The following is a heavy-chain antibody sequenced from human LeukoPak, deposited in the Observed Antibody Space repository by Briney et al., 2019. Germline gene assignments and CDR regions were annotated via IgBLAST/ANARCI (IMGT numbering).Heavy chain of an antibody. V-gene: IGHV3-30*02. Sequence: GGSLRLSCAASGFTFSSYGMHWVRQAPGKGLEWVAYIQYDGSNEQYADSVKGRFGISRDSSKNILYLQMNSLRAEDTAVYYCAKDRCSNGIGCYYYYMDAWGKGTTVTISS. J-gene: IGHJ6*03. D-gene: IGHD2-8*01. CDR1: GFTFSSYG. CDR3: AKDRCSNGIGCYYYYMDA. CDR2: IQYDGSNE.